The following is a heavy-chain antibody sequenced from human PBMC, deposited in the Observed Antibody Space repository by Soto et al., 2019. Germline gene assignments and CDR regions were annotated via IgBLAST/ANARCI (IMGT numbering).Heavy chain of an antibody. Sequence: QVQLVESGGGLVKPGGSLRLSCAASGFTFSDYYMSWIRQAPGKGLEWVSYISSSGSTIYYADSVKGRFTISRDNAKNSLYLQMNSLRADDTAVYYCARTIVRGVMTLQHYYYMDVWGKAATVTVSS. CDR3: ARTIVRGVMTLQHYYYMDV. D-gene: IGHD3-10*01. J-gene: IGHJ6*03. CDR1: GFTFSDYY. CDR2: ISSSGSTI. V-gene: IGHV3-11*01.